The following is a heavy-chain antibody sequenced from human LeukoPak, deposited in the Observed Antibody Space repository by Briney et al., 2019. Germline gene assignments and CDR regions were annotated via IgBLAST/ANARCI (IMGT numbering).Heavy chain of an antibody. V-gene: IGHV3-11*01. D-gene: IGHD3-22*01. CDR1: GFTFSDSF. CDR2: ISHSGSNL. J-gene: IGHJ4*02. CDR3: ARGDSSGAPDY. Sequence: PGGSLRLSCAASGFTFSDSFMNWIRQAPGKGLEWLSYISHSGSNLDYAESVRGRFTISRDNANHSLYLQINSLRAEDTAVYYCARGDSSGAPDYWGQGTLVTASS.